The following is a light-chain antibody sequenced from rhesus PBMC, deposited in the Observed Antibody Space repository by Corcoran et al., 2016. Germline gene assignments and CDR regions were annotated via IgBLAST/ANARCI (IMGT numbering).Light chain of an antibody. CDR1: QGISSW. CDR2: GAS. Sequence: DIQMTQSPSSLSASVGDRVTITCQASQGISSWLAWYQQKPGKAPTLLIYGASRLQSGGPSRFSGSGSGTDFTLTISSLQPEDFATYFCQQHNSYPRTFGQGTMVEI. J-gene: IGKJ1*01. V-gene: IGKV1-33*02. CDR3: QQHNSYPRT.